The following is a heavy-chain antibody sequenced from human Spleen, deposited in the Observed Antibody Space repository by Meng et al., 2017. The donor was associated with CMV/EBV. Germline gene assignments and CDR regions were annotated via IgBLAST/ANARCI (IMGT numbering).Heavy chain of an antibody. CDR2: ISWNSGSI. V-gene: IGHV3-9*01. CDR3: ARDIYCSSTSCYRGAFDI. Sequence: SLKISCAASGFTFDDYAMHWVRQAPGKGLEWVSGISWNSGSIGYADSVKGRFTISRDNAKNSLYLQMNSLRAEDTAVYYCARDIYCSSTSCYRGAFDIWGQGTMVTVSS. D-gene: IGHD2-2*02. J-gene: IGHJ3*02. CDR1: GFTFDDYA.